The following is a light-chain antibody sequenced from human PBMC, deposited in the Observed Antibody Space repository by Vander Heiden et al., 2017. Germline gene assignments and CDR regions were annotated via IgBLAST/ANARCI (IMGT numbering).Light chain of an antibody. J-gene: IGKJ5*01. CDR1: QGISSY. CDR2: AAS. Sequence: AIRITQSPSSFSASTGDRVTITCRASQGISSYLAWYQQKPGKAPKLLIYAASTLQSGVPSRFSGSGSGTDFTLTISCLQSEDFATYYCQQYDSYPSITFAPGRRLEI. CDR3: QQYDSYPSIT. V-gene: IGKV1-8*01.